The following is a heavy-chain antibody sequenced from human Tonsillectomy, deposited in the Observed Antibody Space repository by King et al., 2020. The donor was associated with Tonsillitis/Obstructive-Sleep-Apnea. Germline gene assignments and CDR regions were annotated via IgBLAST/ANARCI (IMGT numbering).Heavy chain of an antibody. J-gene: IGHJ3*02. CDR1: GFSLSTSGVG. D-gene: IGHD3-3*01. Sequence: ITLQESGPTLVKPPQTLTLTCTFSGFSLSTSGVGVGWIRQPPGQALEWLAPIYWDDDKRYSPSLKSRLTITKDTSKNQVVLTMTNMDPVDTATYYCAHQSYYDFLKGAFDIWGQGTMVTVSS. V-gene: IGHV2-5*02. CDR3: AHQSYYDFLKGAFDI. CDR2: IYWDDDK.